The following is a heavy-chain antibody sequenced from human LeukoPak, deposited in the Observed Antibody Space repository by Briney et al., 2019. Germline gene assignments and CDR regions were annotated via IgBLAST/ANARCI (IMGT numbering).Heavy chain of an antibody. CDR3: ARLNSGVLRFLEWLDGVPRGDWFDP. CDR2: INSDGSST. Sequence: GGSLRLSCAASGFTFSSYWMHWVRQAPGKGLVWVPRINSDGSSTSYADSVKGRFTISRDNAKNTLYLQMNSLRAEDTAVYYCARLNSGVLRFLEWLDGVPRGDWFDPWGQGTLVTVSS. J-gene: IGHJ5*02. V-gene: IGHV3-74*01. CDR1: GFTFSSYW. D-gene: IGHD3-3*01.